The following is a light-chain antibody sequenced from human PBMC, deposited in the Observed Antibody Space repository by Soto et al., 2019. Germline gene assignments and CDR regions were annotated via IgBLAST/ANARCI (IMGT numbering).Light chain of an antibody. V-gene: IGLV2-23*02. J-gene: IGLJ1*01. CDR2: EVS. Sequence: QSVLTQPASVCVSPGQSVTTSCTETSSDVGSYNLVSWYQQHPGKAPKLMIYEVSKRPSGVSNRFSGSKSGNTASLTISGLQAEDEADYYCCSYAGSSTYVFGSGTKVTVL. CDR3: CSYAGSSTYV. CDR1: SSDVGSYNL.